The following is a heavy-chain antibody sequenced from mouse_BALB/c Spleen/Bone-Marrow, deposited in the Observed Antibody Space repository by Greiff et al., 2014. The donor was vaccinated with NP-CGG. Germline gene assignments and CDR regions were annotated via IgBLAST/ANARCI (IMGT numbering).Heavy chain of an antibody. J-gene: IGHJ3*01. V-gene: IGHV1-26*01. CDR3: ARGAYYRYDVAY. Sequence: VQLKESGPELVKPGASVMRSCKASGYTFTDYYMTWVKQSHGKSLEWIGDINPNNGDTFYNQKFKGKATLTVDKSSSTAYTQLNSLTSEDSAVYYCARGAYYRYDVAYWGQGTLVTVSA. CDR2: INPNNGDT. D-gene: IGHD2-14*01. CDR1: GYTFTDYY.